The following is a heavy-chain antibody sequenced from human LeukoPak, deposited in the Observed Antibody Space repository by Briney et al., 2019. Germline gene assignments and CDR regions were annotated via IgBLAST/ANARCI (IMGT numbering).Heavy chain of an antibody. V-gene: IGHV4-34*01. CDR3: ARGDFWSGYYLDY. CDR2: INHSGST. D-gene: IGHD3-3*01. Sequence: SETLSLTCAVYGGSFSGYYWSWIRQPPGKGLEWIGEINHSGSTNYNPSLKSRVTISVDTSKNQFSLKLSSVTAADTAVYYCARGDFWSGYYLDYWGQGTLVTVSS. J-gene: IGHJ4*02. CDR1: GGSFSGYY.